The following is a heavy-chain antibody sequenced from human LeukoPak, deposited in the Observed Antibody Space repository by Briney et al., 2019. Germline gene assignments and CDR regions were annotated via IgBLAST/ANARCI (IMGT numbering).Heavy chain of an antibody. CDR3: AKDPSDYGSGSADWCFDL. CDR2: ISWNSGSI. Sequence: PGGSLRLSCAASGFTFDDYAMHWVRQAPGKGLEWVSGISWNSGSIGYADSVKGRFTISRDNAKNSLYLQMNSLRAEDTALYYCAKDPSDYGSGSADWCFDLWGRGTLVTVSS. CDR1: GFTFDDYA. V-gene: IGHV3-9*01. D-gene: IGHD3-10*01. J-gene: IGHJ2*01.